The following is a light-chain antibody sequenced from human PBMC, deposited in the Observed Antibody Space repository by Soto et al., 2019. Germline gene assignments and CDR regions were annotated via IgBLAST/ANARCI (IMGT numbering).Light chain of an antibody. Sequence: DIQMTQSPSTLSASVGDRVTITCRASQSISSWLAWYQQKPGKAPNLLIYKASSLESGVPSRFSGSGSGTEVTLTISSLQPDDCETYYCQQYNSYPLTCGGGTKVEIK. V-gene: IGKV1-5*03. CDR1: QSISSW. CDR3: QQYNSYPLT. J-gene: IGKJ4*01. CDR2: KAS.